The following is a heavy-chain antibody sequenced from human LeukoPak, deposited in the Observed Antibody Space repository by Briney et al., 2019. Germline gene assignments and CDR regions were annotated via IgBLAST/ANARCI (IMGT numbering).Heavy chain of an antibody. V-gene: IGHV4-34*01. CDR1: GGSFSGYY. D-gene: IGHD3-9*01. CDR3: ARGPLRYFDWFIIRGRWFDP. J-gene: IGHJ5*02. Sequence: KPSETLSLTCAVYGGSFSGYYWSWIRQPPGKGLEWIGEINHSGSTNYNPSLKSQVTISVDTSKNQFSLKLSSVTAADTAVYYCARGPLRYFDWFIIRGRWFDPWGQGTLVTVSS. CDR2: INHSGST.